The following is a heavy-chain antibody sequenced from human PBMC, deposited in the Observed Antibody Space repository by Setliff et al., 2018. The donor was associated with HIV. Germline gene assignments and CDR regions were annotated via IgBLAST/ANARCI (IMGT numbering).Heavy chain of an antibody. CDR1: GYYFNIDY. V-gene: IGHV1-2*02. CDR2: INPNSGGT. J-gene: IGHJ3*02. CDR3: ARDLANFWSGYYWGGAFDI. Sequence: ASVKVSCKTFGYYFNIDYMHWVRQAPGQGLEWMGWINPNSGGTNYAQKLQGRVTMTTDTSTSTAYMELRSLRSDDTAVYYCARDLANFWSGYYWGGAFDIWGQGTMVTVSS. D-gene: IGHD3-3*01.